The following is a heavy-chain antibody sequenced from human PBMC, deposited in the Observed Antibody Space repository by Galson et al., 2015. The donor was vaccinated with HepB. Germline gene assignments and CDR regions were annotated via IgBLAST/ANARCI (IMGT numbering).Heavy chain of an antibody. D-gene: IGHD3-22*01. CDR2: IKSKADGGTT. CDR3: TTERSYYYDSSGYYN. J-gene: IGHJ4*02. Sequence: SLRLSCAASGFTFSYAWMSWVRQAPGKGLEWVGRIKSKADGGTTDYAPPVKGRFTISRDDSENTLYLQMNSLKTEDTAVYYCTTERSYYYDSSGYYNWGQGILVTVSS. V-gene: IGHV3-15*01. CDR1: GFTFSYAW.